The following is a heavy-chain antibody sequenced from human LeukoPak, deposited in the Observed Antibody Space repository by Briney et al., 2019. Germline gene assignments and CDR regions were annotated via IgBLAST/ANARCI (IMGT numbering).Heavy chain of an antibody. D-gene: IGHD3-22*01. CDR2: IYYRGST. V-gene: IGHV4-59*12. J-gene: IGHJ4*02. CDR1: GGSISSDY. CDR3: ARSTKYYDSSGYPIYYFDY. Sequence: PSETLSLTCTVSGGSISSDYWSWIRQPPGKGLEWIGYIYYRGSTNYNPSLKSRVTISVDTSKNQFSLKLSSVTAADTAVYYCARSTKYYDSSGYPIYYFDYWGQGTLVTVSS.